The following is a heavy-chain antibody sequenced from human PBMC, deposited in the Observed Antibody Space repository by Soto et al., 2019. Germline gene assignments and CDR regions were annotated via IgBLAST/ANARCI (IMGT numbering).Heavy chain of an antibody. CDR3: ARDVAAAAY. CDR1: GYTFTSYA. V-gene: IGHV1-3*05. J-gene: IGHJ4*02. CDR2: INAGNGNT. Sequence: QVQIVQSGAEEKKPGASVKVSCKASGYTFTSYAMHWVRQAPGQRLEWMGWINAGNGNTKYSQKFKGRATITRDTSARTAYMELRSLRSEDTVVYYCARDVAAAAYWGQGTLVTVSS. D-gene: IGHD6-13*01.